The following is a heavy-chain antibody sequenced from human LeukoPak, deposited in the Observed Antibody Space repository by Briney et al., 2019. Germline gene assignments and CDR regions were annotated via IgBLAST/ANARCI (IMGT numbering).Heavy chain of an antibody. J-gene: IGHJ5*02. CDR1: GGSISNYY. CDR2: IYYSGST. CDR3: ARRYYYDSSGYYYGWFDP. D-gene: IGHD3-22*01. V-gene: IGHV4-59*08. Sequence: SETLSLTCTVSGGSISNYYWTWIRQPPGKGLEWIGYIYYSGSTKYNPSLGSRVTISVDTSKNQFSLKLSSVTAADTAVYYCARRYYYDSSGYYYGWFDPWGQGTLVTVSS.